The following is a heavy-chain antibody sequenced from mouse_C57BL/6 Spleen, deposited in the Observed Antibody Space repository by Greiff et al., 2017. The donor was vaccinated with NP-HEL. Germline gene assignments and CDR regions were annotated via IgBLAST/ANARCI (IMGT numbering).Heavy chain of an antibody. J-gene: IGHJ3*01. CDR3: ARGELGFAY. CDR1: GYAFSSSW. Sequence: QVQLQQSGPELVKPGASVKISCKASGYAFSSSWMNWVKQRPGKGLEWIGRIYPGDGDTNYNGKFKGKATLTADKSSSTAYMQLSSLTSDDSAVYFCARGELGFAYWGQGTLVTVSA. V-gene: IGHV1-82*01. CDR2: IYPGDGDT.